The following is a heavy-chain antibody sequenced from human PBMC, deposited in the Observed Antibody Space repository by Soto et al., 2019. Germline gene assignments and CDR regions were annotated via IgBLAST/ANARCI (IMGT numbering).Heavy chain of an antibody. CDR3: ARGTYYDFWSGYPKYYYYYYGMDV. CDR2: IYYSGST. CDR1: GGSISSYY. D-gene: IGHD3-3*01. Sequence: LSLTCTVSGGSISSYYWSWIRQPPGKGLEWIGYIYYSGSTNYNPSLKSRVTISVDTSKNQFSLKLSSVTAADTAVYYCARGTYYDFWSGYPKYYYYYYGMDVWGRGTTVTVSS. J-gene: IGHJ6*02. V-gene: IGHV4-59*01.